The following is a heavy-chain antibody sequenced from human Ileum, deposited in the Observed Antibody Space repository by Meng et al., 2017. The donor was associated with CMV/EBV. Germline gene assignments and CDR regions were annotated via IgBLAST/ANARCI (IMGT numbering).Heavy chain of an antibody. CDR1: GYIFSQFD. Sequence: ASVKVSCKASGYIFSQFDIHWVRQTAGRGLEWMGRMTPSSGNTGYARQFQGRLTITTNTSISTASLELNSLTFEDSAVYYCSRGYGSGDWGQGTLVTVSS. J-gene: IGHJ4*02. D-gene: IGHD4-17*01. CDR2: MTPSSGNT. V-gene: IGHV1-8*01. CDR3: SRGYGSGD.